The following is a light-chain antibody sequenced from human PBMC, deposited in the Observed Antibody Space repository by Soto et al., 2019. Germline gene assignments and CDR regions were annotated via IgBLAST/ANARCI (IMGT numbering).Light chain of an antibody. J-gene: IGKJ3*01. CDR3: QQYTARPPCT. V-gene: IGKV3-15*01. CDR1: QNVATN. Sequence: EIVMTQSPGTLSVSLGERATLSCRASQNVATNLAWYQQKHGQHPSLLIYGASTSATGVLARFSGSGTGTEFTLTIRSLKSDDVAVCYYQQYTARPPCTFGPGTKVDFK. CDR2: GAS.